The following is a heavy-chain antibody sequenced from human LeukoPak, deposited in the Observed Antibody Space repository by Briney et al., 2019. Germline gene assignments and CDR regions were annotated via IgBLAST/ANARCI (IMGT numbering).Heavy chain of an antibody. D-gene: IGHD2-2*01. V-gene: IGHV4-59*01. Sequence: PSETLSLTCTVSGASISSWYWSWIRQPPGKGLEWIGYIYGSGNTNYNPSLKSRVTMSIDTSKNQFSLKLTSVTAADTATYYCVRANYAAPFDPWGQGTLVTVSS. CDR2: IYGSGNT. CDR1: GASISSWY. J-gene: IGHJ5*02. CDR3: VRANYAAPFDP.